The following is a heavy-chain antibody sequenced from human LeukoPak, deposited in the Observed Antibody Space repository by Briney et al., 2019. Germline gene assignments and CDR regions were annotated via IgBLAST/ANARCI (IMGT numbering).Heavy chain of an antibody. V-gene: IGHV4-59*01. D-gene: IGHD3-16*01. CDR1: GGSISSYY. CDR2: IYYSGST. CDR3: ANSMITLTFDI. J-gene: IGHJ3*02. Sequence: PSETLSLTCTVSGGSISSYYWSWIRQPPGKGLEWIGYIYYSGSTNYNPSLKSRVTISVDTSKNQFSLKLSSVTAADTAVYYCANSMITLTFDIWGQGTMVTVSS.